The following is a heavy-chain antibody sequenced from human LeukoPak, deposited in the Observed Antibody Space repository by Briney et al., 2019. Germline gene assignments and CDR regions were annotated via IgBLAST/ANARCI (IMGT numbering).Heavy chain of an antibody. CDR2: ISGSGGAT. CDR1: GFTFSNFV. D-gene: IGHD5-24*01. J-gene: IGHJ4*02. Sequence: PGGSLRLSCAPSGFTFSNFVMSWVRQAPGKGLERVSTISGSGGATYYAQSVQGRFTISRDNSKNTLYLQMSSLRAEDTAVYYCAKTGSEDGYNLHFDLWGQGTLVTVSA. V-gene: IGHV3-23*01. CDR3: AKTGSEDGYNLHFDL.